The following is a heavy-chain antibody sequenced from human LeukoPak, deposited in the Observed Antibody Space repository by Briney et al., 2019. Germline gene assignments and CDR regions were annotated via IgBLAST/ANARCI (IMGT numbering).Heavy chain of an antibody. CDR1: GYSISSGYY. CDR3: ARDVHIYGNAFGV. D-gene: IGHD1-1*01. V-gene: IGHV4-38-2*02. CDR2: IYHSGST. J-gene: IGHJ3*01. Sequence: SETLSLTCTVSGYSISSGYYWGSIRQPPGKGLEWIGSIYHSGSTYYNPSLKSRVTISVDTSKNQFSLKLISVTASDTAMYYCARDVHIYGNAFGVWGQGTMVTVSS.